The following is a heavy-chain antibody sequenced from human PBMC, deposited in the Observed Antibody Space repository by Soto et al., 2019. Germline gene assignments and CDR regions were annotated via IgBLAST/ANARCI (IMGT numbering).Heavy chain of an antibody. V-gene: IGHV4-59*02. CDR2: IYLGGSP. CDR3: AREGVTRNYYYYGMDV. CDR1: GGSVSSDY. D-gene: IGHD2-21*02. J-gene: IGHJ6*02. Sequence: XXTLSLTCTVSGGSVSSDYWRWILQPPGKRLEYIGFIYLGGSPNYNPSLESRVTISADTSKNQLSLRLTSVTAADTAVYYCAREGVTRNYYYYGMDVWGQGTTVTVSS.